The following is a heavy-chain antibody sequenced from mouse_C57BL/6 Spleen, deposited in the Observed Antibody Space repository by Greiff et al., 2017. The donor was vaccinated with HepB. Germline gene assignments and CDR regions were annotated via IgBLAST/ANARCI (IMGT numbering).Heavy chain of an antibody. CDR3: TSVLLLENYFDY. CDR2: IRNKANNHAT. D-gene: IGHD1-1*01. Sequence: EVKVEESGGGLVQPGGSMKLSCAASGFTFSDAWMDWVRQSPEKGLEWVAEIRNKANNHATYYAESVKGRFTISRDDSKSSVYLQMNSLRAEDTGIYYCTSVLLLENYFDYWGQGTTLTVSS. CDR1: GFTFSDAW. J-gene: IGHJ2*01. V-gene: IGHV6-6*01.